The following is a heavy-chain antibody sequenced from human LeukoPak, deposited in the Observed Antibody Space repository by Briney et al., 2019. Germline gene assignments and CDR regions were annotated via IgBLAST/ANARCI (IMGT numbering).Heavy chain of an antibody. Sequence: LETLSLTCTVSGGSISGSDYYWGWVRQAPGKGLEWIGSINHGGSTYHNLSLKSRVTISVDTSKNQFSLRLSSVTAADTAVYYCARLPLTYHFDQWGQGTLVTVSS. D-gene: IGHD2-2*01. CDR1: GGSISGSDYY. CDR3: ARLPLTYHFDQ. CDR2: INHGGST. V-gene: IGHV4-39*01. J-gene: IGHJ4*02.